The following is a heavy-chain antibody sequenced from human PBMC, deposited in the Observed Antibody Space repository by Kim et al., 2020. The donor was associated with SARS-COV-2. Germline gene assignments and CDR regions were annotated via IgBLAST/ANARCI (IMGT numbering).Heavy chain of an antibody. J-gene: IGHJ6*02. CDR1: GGSISSGGYY. Sequence: SETLSLTCTVSGGSISSGGYYWSWIRQHPGKGLEWIGYIYYSGSTYYNPSLKSRVTISVDTSKNQFSLKLSSVTAADTAVYYCARDGSSSWYYYYYGMDVWGQGTTVTVSS. CDR2: IYYSGST. D-gene: IGHD6-13*01. CDR3: ARDGSSSWYYYYYGMDV. V-gene: IGHV4-31*03.